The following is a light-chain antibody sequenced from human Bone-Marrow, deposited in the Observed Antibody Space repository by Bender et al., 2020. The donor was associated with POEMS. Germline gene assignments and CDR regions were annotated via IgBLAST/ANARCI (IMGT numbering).Light chain of an antibody. V-gene: IGLV2-14*01. Sequence: QSALTQPASVSGSPGQSITISCIGSSNDIGGYDYVSWHQQHPGKAPKVIIFEVNRRPSDVSNRFSGSKSGNTAFLTISGLRAEDEAHYHCSEHTDRRPVVLVFGGGTKVTVL. J-gene: IGLJ3*02. CDR2: EVN. CDR3: SEHTDRRPVVLV. CDR1: SNDIGGYDY.